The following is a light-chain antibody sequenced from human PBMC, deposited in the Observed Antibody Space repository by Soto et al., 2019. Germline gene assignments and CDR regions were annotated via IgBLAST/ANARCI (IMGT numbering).Light chain of an antibody. J-gene: IGKJ4*01. CDR2: DAS. CDR1: HIVSNN. Sequence: EIVLTQSPATLSVSPGERATLSCRASHIVSNNLAWYQQKPGQAPRLLIYDASTRATGIPARFSGSGSGTEFTLTISSLQSEGFAVYYCQQYTNWPLTFGGGTKVEIK. CDR3: QQYTNWPLT. V-gene: IGKV3-15*01.